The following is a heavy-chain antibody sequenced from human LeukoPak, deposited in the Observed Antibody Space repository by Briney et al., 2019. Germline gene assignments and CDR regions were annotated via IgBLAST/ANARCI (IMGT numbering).Heavy chain of an antibody. Sequence: GGSLRLSCAASGFTFSNYSMNWVRQAPGKGLEWVSGISGSGGSTYYADSVKGRFTISRDIAKSSLYLQMNSLRAEDTAVYYCARKTSGSYGYFDYWGQGTLVTVSS. J-gene: IGHJ4*02. CDR1: GFTFSNYS. V-gene: IGHV3-48*01. CDR2: ISGSGGST. D-gene: IGHD1-26*01. CDR3: ARKTSGSYGYFDY.